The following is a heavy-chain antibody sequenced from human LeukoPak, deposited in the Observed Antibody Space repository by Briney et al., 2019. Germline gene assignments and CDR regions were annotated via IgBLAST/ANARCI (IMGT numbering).Heavy chain of an antibody. V-gene: IGHV4-4*09. CDR2: IHTSGST. CDR3: ARDSCSSTSCRKKFDN. D-gene: IGHD2-2*01. Sequence: SETLSLTCTVSGGSISGYYWSWIRQFPGKGLEWIAYIHTSGSTNYNPSLKSRVTVSLDTSKNQFSLKLSSVTAADTAVYYCARDSCSSTSCRKKFDNWGQETLVTVSS. CDR1: GGSISGYY. J-gene: IGHJ4*02.